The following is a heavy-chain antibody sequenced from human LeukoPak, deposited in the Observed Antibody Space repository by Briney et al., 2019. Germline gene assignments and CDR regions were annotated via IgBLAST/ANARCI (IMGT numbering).Heavy chain of an antibody. V-gene: IGHV1-8*01. CDR2: MNPNSGNT. Sequence: GASVKASCKASGYTFTSYDINWVRHATGQGLEWMGWMNPNSGNTGYAQKFQGRVTMTRDTSINTAYMELSSLRSEDTAVYYCASPGNHYDPNGYYPFEDSGQGTLVSVSS. D-gene: IGHD3-22*01. J-gene: IGHJ4*02. CDR1: GYTFTSYD. CDR3: ASPGNHYDPNGYYPFED.